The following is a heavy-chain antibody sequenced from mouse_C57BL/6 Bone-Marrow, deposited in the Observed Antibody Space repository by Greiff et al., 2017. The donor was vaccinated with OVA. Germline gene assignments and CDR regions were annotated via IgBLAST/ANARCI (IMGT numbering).Heavy chain of an antibody. CDR1: GFSLTSYG. J-gene: IGHJ3*01. D-gene: IGHD2-4*01. CDR3: ATYDYDGY. Sequence: QVQLQQSGPGLVQPSQSLSITCTVSGFSLTSYGVHWVRQSPGKGLEWLGVIWSGGGTDYKAAFISRLSISKDNSKSQVCFKMNSLQADDTAIYYCATYDYDGYWGQGTLVTVSA. V-gene: IGHV2-2*01. CDR2: IWSGGGT.